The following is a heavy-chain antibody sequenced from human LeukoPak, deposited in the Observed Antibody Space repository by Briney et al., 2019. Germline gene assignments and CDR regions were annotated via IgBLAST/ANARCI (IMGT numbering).Heavy chain of an antibody. CDR1: GFTFSSYA. D-gene: IGHD3-3*01. V-gene: IGHV3-23*01. CDR2: VSGSGGDI. Sequence: PGGSLRLSCAASGFTFSSYAMSWVRQAPGKGLEWVSIVSGSGGDIYYADSLKGRFTISRDNSKNTLYLQMNSLRVEDTAAYYCAKGSGDFRSGYYQSFDYWGQGTLVTVSS. CDR3: AKGSGDFRSGYYQSFDY. J-gene: IGHJ4*02.